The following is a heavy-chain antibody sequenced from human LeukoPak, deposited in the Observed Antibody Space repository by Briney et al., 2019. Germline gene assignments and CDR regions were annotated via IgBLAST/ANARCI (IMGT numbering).Heavy chain of an antibody. CDR3: ARDDRPYGDTPFDY. CDR1: GYTFTSYG. Sequence: ASVKVSCKASGYTFTSYGISWVRQAPGQGLEWMGWISAYNGNTNYAQKLQGRVTMTTDTSTSTAYMELRSLRSDDTAVYYCARDDRPYGDTPFDYWGQGPLATVSS. J-gene: IGHJ4*02. D-gene: IGHD4-17*01. CDR2: ISAYNGNT. V-gene: IGHV1-18*01.